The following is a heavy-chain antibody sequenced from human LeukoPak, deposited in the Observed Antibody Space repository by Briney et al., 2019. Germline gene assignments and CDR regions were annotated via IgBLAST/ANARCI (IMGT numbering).Heavy chain of an antibody. Sequence: GGSLRLSCAASGFTFSSYGMHWVRQAPGKGLEWVAFIRYDGSNKYYADSVKGRFTISRDNSKNTLYLQMNSLRSEDTAVYYCAKDGKRITMIVATRRPYYFDYWGQGTLVTVSS. CDR1: GFTFSSYG. J-gene: IGHJ4*02. D-gene: IGHD3-22*01. V-gene: IGHV3-30*02. CDR3: AKDGKRITMIVATRRPYYFDY. CDR2: IRYDGSNK.